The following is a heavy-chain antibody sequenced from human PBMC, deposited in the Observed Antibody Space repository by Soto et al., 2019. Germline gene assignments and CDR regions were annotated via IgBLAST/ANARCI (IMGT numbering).Heavy chain of an antibody. CDR2: ISAYNGNK. Sequence: ASVKVSCKASGYTFTSYGISWVRQAPGQGLEWMGWISAYNGNKKYAQKLQGRVSMTTDTSTSTAHMELRSLRSDDTAVYYCARDLGQQLFDYWGQGTLVTVSS. V-gene: IGHV1-18*01. CDR1: GYTFTSYG. CDR3: ARDLGQQLFDY. J-gene: IGHJ4*02. D-gene: IGHD6-13*01.